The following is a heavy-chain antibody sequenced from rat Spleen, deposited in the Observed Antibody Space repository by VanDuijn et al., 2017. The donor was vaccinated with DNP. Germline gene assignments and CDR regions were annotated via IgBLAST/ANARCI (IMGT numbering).Heavy chain of an antibody. D-gene: IGHD4-3*01. CDR1: DYTFTSYY. CDR3: AKWSSGLFAY. V-gene: IGHV1-43*01. J-gene: IGHJ3*01. CDR2: LNMGSGGT. Sequence: QVQLQQSGTELAKPGSSVKISCKASDYTFTSYYTGWLKQTTGQGLEYIGYLNMGSGGTHYSEKFKGKATLTVDKSSNTAFMQLSSLTPDDSAVYYCAKWSSGLFAYWGQGTLVTVSS.